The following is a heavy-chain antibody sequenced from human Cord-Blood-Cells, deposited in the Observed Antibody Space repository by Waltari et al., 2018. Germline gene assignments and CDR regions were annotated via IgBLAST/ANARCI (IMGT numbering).Heavy chain of an antibody. D-gene: IGHD3-16*01. CDR2: IYYSGST. CDR3: ARDGSMITFESYGMDV. V-gene: IGHV4-59*01. CDR1: GGSISSYY. Sequence: QVQLQESGPGLVKPSETLSLTCTVSGGSISSYYWSWIRQPPGKGLEWIGYIYYSGSTNYNPSPKSRVTISVDTSKNQFSLKLSSVTAADTAVYYCARDGSMITFESYGMDVWGQGTTVTVSS. J-gene: IGHJ6*02.